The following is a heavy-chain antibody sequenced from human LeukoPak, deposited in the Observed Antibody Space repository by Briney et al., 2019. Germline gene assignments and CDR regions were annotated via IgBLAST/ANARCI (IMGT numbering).Heavy chain of an antibody. CDR2: FHTRGST. CDR1: RGSISSGNYY. D-gene: IGHD2-15*01. Sequence: PSETLSLTCTVSRGSISSGNYYWSWIRQPAGKGLEWIGRFHTRGSTNYNPSLKSRVIISVDTSTNQFSLKLNSVTAADTAVYYCARVDGSCSGGSCPSGNWFDPWGQGTLVTVSS. CDR3: ARVDGSCSGGSCPSGNWFDP. V-gene: IGHV4-61*02. J-gene: IGHJ5*02.